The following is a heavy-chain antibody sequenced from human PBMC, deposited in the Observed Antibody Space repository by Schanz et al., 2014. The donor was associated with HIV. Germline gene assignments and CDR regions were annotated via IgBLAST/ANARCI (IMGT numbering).Heavy chain of an antibody. V-gene: IGHV3-33*01. J-gene: IGHJ3*02. CDR1: GFTFSTYW. Sequence: QVQLVESGGGVVQPGRSLRLSCAASGFTFSTYWMSWVRQAPGKGLEWVADIWYDGSNKFYADSVKGRFTISRDNSKNRLYLQMNSLRAEDTAVYYCARDYYDILTGSRSNAFDIWGQGTMVTVSS. CDR3: ARDYYDILTGSRSNAFDI. CDR2: IWYDGSNK. D-gene: IGHD3-9*01.